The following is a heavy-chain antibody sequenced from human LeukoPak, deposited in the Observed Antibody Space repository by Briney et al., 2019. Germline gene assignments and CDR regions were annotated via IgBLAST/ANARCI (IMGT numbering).Heavy chain of an antibody. V-gene: IGHV4-59*01. CDR1: GGSISSYY. CDR2: FYYSGST. CDR3: ARAGYCSSTSCYAGYFDY. Sequence: KPSETLSLTCTVSGGSISSYYWSWIRQPPGKGLEGIGYFYYSGSTNYNPSLKSRVTISVDTSKNQFSLKLSSVTAADTAVYYCARAGYCSSTSCYAGYFDYWGQGTLVTVSS. D-gene: IGHD2-2*01. J-gene: IGHJ4*02.